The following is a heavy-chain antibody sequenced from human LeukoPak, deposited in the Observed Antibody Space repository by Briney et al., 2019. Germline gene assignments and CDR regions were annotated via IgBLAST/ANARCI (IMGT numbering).Heavy chain of an antibody. V-gene: IGHV3-23*01. D-gene: IGHD2-2*03. CDR3: AKATMDIVVVPAALIFAFDI. J-gene: IGHJ3*02. CDR1: GVTFSSYA. Sequence: GGSLRLSCAASGVTFSSYAMSWVRQAPGKGREWVSAISGSGGSTYYADSVKGRFTISRDNSKNTLYLQMNSLRAEDTAVYYCAKATMDIVVVPAALIFAFDILGQGTMVTVSS. CDR2: ISGSGGST.